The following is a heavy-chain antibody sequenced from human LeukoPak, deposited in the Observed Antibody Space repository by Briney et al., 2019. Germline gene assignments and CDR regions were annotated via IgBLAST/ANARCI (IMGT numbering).Heavy chain of an antibody. CDR1: GLTFRSYA. V-gene: IGHV3-23*01. J-gene: IGHJ4*02. CDR2: ISGSDGST. D-gene: IGHD1-26*01. CDR3: AKGRSGSPYYFDY. Sequence: PPGGSLRLSCAASGLTFRSYAMSWVRQAPGKGLEWVSAISGSDGSTYYADSVKGRFTISRDNSKNTLYLQMNSLRADDTAVYYCAKGRSGSPYYFDYWGQGTLVTVSS.